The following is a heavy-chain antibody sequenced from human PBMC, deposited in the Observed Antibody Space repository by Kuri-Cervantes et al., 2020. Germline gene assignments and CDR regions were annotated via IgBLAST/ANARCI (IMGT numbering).Heavy chain of an antibody. CDR3: ASRYYDSIPLAPFDY. V-gene: IGHV1-8*01. CDR2: MNPNSGNT. Sequence: ASVKVSCKASGYTFTSYDINWVRQATGQGLEWMGWMNPNSGNTGYAQKFQGRVTMTRNTSISTAYMELSSLRSEDTAVYYCASRYYDSIPLAPFDYWGQGTLVTVSS. D-gene: IGHD3-22*01. J-gene: IGHJ4*02. CDR1: GYTFTSYD.